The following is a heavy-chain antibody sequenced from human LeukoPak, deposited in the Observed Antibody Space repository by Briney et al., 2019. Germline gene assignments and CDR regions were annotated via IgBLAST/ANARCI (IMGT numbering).Heavy chain of an antibody. Sequence: ASVTVSFTASGYIFTFYYMHWVRQAPGQGLEWMGWINPNSGGTNSAQKFQGRVTMTRDTSISTAYMELSRLTSDDTAVYYCARHPYSGSYHFDYWGQGTLVTVSS. V-gene: IGHV1-2*02. CDR1: GYIFTFYY. J-gene: IGHJ4*02. CDR2: INPNSGGT. CDR3: ARHPYSGSYHFDY. D-gene: IGHD1-26*01.